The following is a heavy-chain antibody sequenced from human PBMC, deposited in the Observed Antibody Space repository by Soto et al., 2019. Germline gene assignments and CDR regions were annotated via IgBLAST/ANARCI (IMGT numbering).Heavy chain of an antibody. J-gene: IGHJ3*02. D-gene: IGHD2-2*01. CDR2: ISAYNGNT. V-gene: IGHV1-18*01. CDR1: GYTFTIYG. Sequence: ASVKVSCKSSGYTFTIYGISWVRQAPGQGLEWMGWISAYNGNTNYAQKLQGRVTMTTDTSTSTAYMELRSLRSDDTAVYYCARDLEGYCSSTSCYEGAFDIWGQGTMVTVSS. CDR3: ARDLEGYCSSTSCYEGAFDI.